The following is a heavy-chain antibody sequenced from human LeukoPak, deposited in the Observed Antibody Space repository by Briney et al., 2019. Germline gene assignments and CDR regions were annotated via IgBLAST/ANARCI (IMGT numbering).Heavy chain of an antibody. D-gene: IGHD6-13*01. CDR2: ISSSSSTI. V-gene: IGHV3-48*04. J-gene: IGHJ6*03. CDR1: GFTFSSYS. CDR3: ARDIAPRGWGYMDV. Sequence: GGSLRLSCAASGFTFSSYSMNWVRQAPGKGLEWVSYISSSSSTIYYADSVKGRFTISRDNAKNSLYLQMNSLRAEDTAVYYCARDIAPRGWGYMDVWGKGTTVTVSS.